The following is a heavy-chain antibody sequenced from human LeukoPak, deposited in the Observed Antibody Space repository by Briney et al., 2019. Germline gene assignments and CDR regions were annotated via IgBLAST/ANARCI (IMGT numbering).Heavy chain of an antibody. D-gene: IGHD3-10*01. CDR1: GITLSNYG. Sequence: QAGGSLRLSCVVSGITLSNYGMSWVRQAPGKGLEWVSGISERGGSTNYADSVKGRFIISTDTSKNTVYLQMNSLRVEDTGVYFCAKRGIVIRAVIIIGFHKEAYYFDYWGQGILVTVSS. CDR3: AKRGIVIRAVIIIGFHKEAYYFDY. V-gene: IGHV3-23*01. CDR2: ISERGGST. J-gene: IGHJ4*02.